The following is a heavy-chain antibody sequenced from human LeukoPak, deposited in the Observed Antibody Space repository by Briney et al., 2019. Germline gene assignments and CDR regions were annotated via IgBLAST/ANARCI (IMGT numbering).Heavy chain of an antibody. CDR3: ARGRFYTSGSYYNRLDY. Sequence: ASVKVSCKASGYTFTGYYIHWVRQAPGQGLEWMGWINPDSGGTNYAQKFQGRVTMTWDTSISTAYMELSRLRSDDTAIYYCARGRFYTSGSYYNRLDYWGQGTLVTVSS. CDR2: INPDSGGT. D-gene: IGHD3-10*01. CDR1: GYTFTGYY. J-gene: IGHJ4*02. V-gene: IGHV1-2*02.